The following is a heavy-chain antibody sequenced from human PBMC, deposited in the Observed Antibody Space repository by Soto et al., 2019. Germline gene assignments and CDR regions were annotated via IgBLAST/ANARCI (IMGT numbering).Heavy chain of an antibody. J-gene: IGHJ5*02. CDR1: GLTFSSYS. D-gene: IGHD5-18*01. V-gene: IGHV3-21*01. CDR3: ARLRANTAMVFGGLFDP. Sequence: PGGSLRLSCAASGLTFSSYSINWVRQAPGKGLEWVSSISTSSSYIYYADSVKGRFTISRDNAKNSLHLQMNRLRAEDTAVYYCARLRANTAMVFGGLFDPWGQGTLVTVSS. CDR2: ISTSSSYI.